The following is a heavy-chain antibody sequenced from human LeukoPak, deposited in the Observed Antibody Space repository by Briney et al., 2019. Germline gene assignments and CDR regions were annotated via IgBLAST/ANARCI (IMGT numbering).Heavy chain of an antibody. CDR1: GGSISSYY. V-gene: IGHV4-59*01. Sequence: SETLSLTCTVSGGSISSYYWSWIRQPPGKGLEWIGYIYYSGSTNYNPSLKSRVTISVDTSKNQFSLKLSSVTAADTAVYYCARAVITFGAAVAKGFDCWGQGTLVTVSS. D-gene: IGHD3-16*01. CDR2: IYYSGST. J-gene: IGHJ4*02. CDR3: ARAVITFGAAVAKGFDC.